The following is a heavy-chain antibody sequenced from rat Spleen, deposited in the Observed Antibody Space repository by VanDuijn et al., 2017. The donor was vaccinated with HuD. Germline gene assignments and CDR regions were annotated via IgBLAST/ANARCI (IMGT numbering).Heavy chain of an antibody. D-gene: IGHD1-12*02. Sequence: EVQLVESGGGLVQPGRSLKLSCAASGFTFSDYYMAWVRQAPTKGLEWVASITYDGGGTYYRDSVEGRFTISRDNAKNTLYLQMDSLRSEDTATYYCTTDSYFDGTYYPGGFDYWGQGVMVTVSS. CDR3: TTDSYFDGTYYPGGFDY. V-gene: IGHV5-20*01. CDR2: ITYDGGGT. CDR1: GFTFSDYY. J-gene: IGHJ2*01.